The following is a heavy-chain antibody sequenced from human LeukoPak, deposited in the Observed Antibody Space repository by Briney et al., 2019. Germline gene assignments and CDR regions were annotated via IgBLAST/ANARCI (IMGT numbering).Heavy chain of an antibody. D-gene: IGHD3-3*01. CDR3: ARGQSPLLEWSYNWFDP. CDR1: GYTFTSYY. V-gene: IGHV1-46*01. J-gene: IGHJ5*02. CDR2: INPSGGST. Sequence: ASVKVSRKASGYTFTSYYMHWVRQAPGQGLEWMGIINPSGGSTSYAQKFQGRVTMTRDTSTSTVYMELSSLRSEDTAVYYCARGQSPLLEWSYNWFDPWGQGTLVTVSS.